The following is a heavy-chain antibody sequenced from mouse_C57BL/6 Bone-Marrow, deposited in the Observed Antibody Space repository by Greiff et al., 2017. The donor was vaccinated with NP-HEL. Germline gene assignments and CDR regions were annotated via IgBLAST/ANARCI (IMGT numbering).Heavy chain of an antibody. CDR2: IDPSDSYT. V-gene: IGHV1-59*01. CDR1: GYTFTSYW. J-gene: IGHJ1*03. Sequence: QVQLQQPGAELVRPGTSVKLSCKASGYTFTSYWMHWVKQRPGQGLEWIGVIDPSDSYTNYNQKFKGKATLTVDTSSSTAYMQLSSLTSEDSAVYYCARDDDYYDWYFDVWGTGTTVTVSS. CDR3: ARDDDYYDWYFDV. D-gene: IGHD2-3*01.